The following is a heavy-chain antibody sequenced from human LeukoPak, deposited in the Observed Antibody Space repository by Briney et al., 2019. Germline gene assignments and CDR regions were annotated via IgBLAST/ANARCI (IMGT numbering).Heavy chain of an antibody. Sequence: ASVKVSCKASGYTFTGYYMHWVRQAPGQGLEWMGWINPNSGGTNYAQKFQGRVTMTRDTSISTAYMELSSLRVEDTAVYYCAKGLPYESRAYYDRLFDERGQGTLVTVSS. CDR1: GYTFTGYY. J-gene: IGHJ4*02. V-gene: IGHV1-2*02. CDR2: INPNSGGT. D-gene: IGHD3-22*01. CDR3: AKGLPYESRAYYDRLFDE.